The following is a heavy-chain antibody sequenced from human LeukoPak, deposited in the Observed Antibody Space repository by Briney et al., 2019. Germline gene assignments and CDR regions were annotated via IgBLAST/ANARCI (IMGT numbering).Heavy chain of an antibody. V-gene: IGHV3-7*01. J-gene: IGHJ3*02. CDR2: IKQDGSEK. CDR1: GFTLSSYW. D-gene: IGHD3-22*01. CDR3: AREGHLIVEVSSDAFDI. Sequence: GGSLRLSCAASGFTLSSYWMSWVRQAPGKGLEWVANIKQDGSEKYYVDSVKGRFTISRDNAKNSLYLQMNSLRAEDTAVYYCAREGHLIVEVSSDAFDIWGQGTMVTVSS.